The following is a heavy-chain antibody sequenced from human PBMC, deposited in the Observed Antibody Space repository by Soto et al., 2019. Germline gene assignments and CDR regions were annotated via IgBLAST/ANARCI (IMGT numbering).Heavy chain of an antibody. CDR1: GDSISSGEYF. V-gene: IGHV4-31*03. CDR2: IYYSGTT. CDR3: ARDSNTAVDY. Sequence: SETLSLTCSVSGDSISSGEYFWSWIRQHPGQGLEWIGYIYYSGTTYYNPSLKTRVTISVDTSKNHFSLKLSSVTAADTAVYYCARDSNTAVDYWGQGTRVTVSS. D-gene: IGHD2-2*01. J-gene: IGHJ4*02.